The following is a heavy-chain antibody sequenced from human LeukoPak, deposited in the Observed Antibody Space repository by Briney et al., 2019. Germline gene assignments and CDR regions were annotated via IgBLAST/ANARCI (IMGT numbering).Heavy chain of an antibody. CDR2: ISAYNGNT. J-gene: IGHJ4*02. Sequence: GASVKVSCKASGYTFTSYGISWVRQAPGQGLEWMGWISAYNGNTNYAQELQGRVTMTTDASTSTAYMELRSLRSDDTAVYYCARDPPYYDILTGQFFDYWGQGTLVTVSS. CDR1: GYTFTSYG. CDR3: ARDPPYYDILTGQFFDY. V-gene: IGHV1-18*01. D-gene: IGHD3-9*01.